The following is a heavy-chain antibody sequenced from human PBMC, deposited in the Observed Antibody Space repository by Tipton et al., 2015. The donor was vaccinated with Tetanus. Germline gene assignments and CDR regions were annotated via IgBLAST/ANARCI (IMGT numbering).Heavy chain of an antibody. V-gene: IGHV1-18*01. CDR2: VSAYNGNT. CDR3: AREPPPIYSGSYGGDY. J-gene: IGHJ4*02. D-gene: IGHD1-26*01. CDR1: GYTFTSYG. Sequence: QVQLVQSGAEVKKPGASVKVSCKASGYTFTSYGISWVRQAPGQGLEWMGWVSAYNGNTNYAQKLQGRVTMTTDTSTSTAYMELRSLRSDDTAVYYCAREPPPIYSGSYGGDYWGQGTLVTVSS.